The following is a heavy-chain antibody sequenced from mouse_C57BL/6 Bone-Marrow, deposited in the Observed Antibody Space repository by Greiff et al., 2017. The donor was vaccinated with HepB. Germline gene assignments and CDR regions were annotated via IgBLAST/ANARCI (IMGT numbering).Heavy chain of an antibody. V-gene: IGHV5-16*01. CDR3: ARANWDNFDY. J-gene: IGHJ2*01. Sequence: VKVVESEGGLVQPGSSMKLSCTASGFTFSDYYMAWVRQVPEKGLEWVANINYDGSSTYYLDSLKSRFIISRDNAKNILYLQMSSLKSEDTATYYCARANWDNFDYWGQGTTLTVSS. CDR1: GFTFSDYY. CDR2: INYDGSST. D-gene: IGHD4-1*01.